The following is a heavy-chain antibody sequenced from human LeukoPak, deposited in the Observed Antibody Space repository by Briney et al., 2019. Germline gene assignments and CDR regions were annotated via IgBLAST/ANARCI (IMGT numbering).Heavy chain of an antibody. Sequence: GGSLRLSCTASGFTFGDYAMSWFRQAPGKGLEWVGFIRSKAYGGTTEYAASVKGRFTISRDDSKSIAYLQMNSLRTEDTAVYYCTRDVAVLWFGESNYYYYGMDVWGQGTTVTVSS. D-gene: IGHD3-10*01. CDR1: GFTFGDYA. V-gene: IGHV3-49*03. CDR2: IRSKAYGGTT. J-gene: IGHJ6*02. CDR3: TRDVAVLWFGESNYYYYGMDV.